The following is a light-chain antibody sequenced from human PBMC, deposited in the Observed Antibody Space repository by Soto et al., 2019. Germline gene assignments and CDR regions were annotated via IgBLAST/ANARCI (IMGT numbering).Light chain of an antibody. CDR3: SSHSSSSTLVV. CDR1: SSDVGGYNY. CDR2: DVN. Sequence: QSALTQPASMSGSPGQSITISCTGTSSDVGGYNYVSWYRQHPGKAPKLMIYDVNNRPSGVSNRFSGSKSDNTASLTISGLQAEDEADYYCSSHSSSSTLVVFGGGTKVTVL. V-gene: IGLV2-14*03. J-gene: IGLJ2*01.